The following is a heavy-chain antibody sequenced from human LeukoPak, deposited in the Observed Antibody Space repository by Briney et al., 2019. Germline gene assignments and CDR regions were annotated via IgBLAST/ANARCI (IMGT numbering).Heavy chain of an antibody. CDR2: IRSKAYGGTT. J-gene: IGHJ4*02. V-gene: IGHV3-49*03. CDR3: TSSIAVAGPDY. D-gene: IGHD6-19*01. CDR1: GFTFGDYA. Sequence: GGSLRLSCTASGFTFGDYAMSWFRQAPGKGLEWVGFIRSKAYGGTTEYAASVKGRFTISRDDSKSIAYLQMNSLKTEDTAVYYCTSSIAVAGPDYWGQGTLVTVSS.